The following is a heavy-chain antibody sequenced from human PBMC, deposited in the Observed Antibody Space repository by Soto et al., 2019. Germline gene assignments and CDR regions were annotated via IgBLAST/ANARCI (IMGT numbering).Heavy chain of an antibody. CDR3: AILTGYYRHFEY. J-gene: IGHJ4*02. D-gene: IGHD3-9*01. CDR2: IYYSGST. V-gene: IGHV4-30-4*01. Sequence: QVQLQESGPGLVKPSQTLSLTCTVSGGSIRSGDNYWSWIRQPPGKGLEWIGYIYYSGSTYYNPSLKSRVTISVDTSKNQFSLKLSSVTAADTAVYYCAILTGYYRHFEYWGQGTLVTVSS. CDR1: GGSIRSGDNY.